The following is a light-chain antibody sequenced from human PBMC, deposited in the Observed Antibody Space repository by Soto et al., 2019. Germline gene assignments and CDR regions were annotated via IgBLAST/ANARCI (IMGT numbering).Light chain of an antibody. CDR3: AVWDDSLNGFV. CDR2: CDN. CDR1: SANIGRNT. V-gene: IGLV1-44*01. J-gene: IGLJ1*01. Sequence: QAVVTQPPSASGTPGERVTIHCSGRSANIGRNTVNWYQQLPGTAPKLLICCDNQRPSGVPDRFSGSKSGTSASLAISGLQSEDEADYYCAVWDDSLNGFVFGTGTKLTVL.